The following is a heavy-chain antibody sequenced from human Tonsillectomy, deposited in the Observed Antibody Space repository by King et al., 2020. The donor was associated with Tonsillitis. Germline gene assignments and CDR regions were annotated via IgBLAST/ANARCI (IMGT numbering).Heavy chain of an antibody. CDR1: GFTFSDHY. V-gene: IGHV3-72*01. D-gene: IGHD1-26*01. CDR2: TRNKVNSYTT. J-gene: IGHJ4*02. Sequence: VQLVESGGGLVQPGGSLRLSCAASGFTFSDHYMDWVRQAPGKGLEWVGRTRNKVNSYTTEYAASVKGRFSISRDDSKNSVYLQMNSLKIEDTAVYYCVWGVVGAADGWGQGTLVTVSS. CDR3: VWGVVGAADG.